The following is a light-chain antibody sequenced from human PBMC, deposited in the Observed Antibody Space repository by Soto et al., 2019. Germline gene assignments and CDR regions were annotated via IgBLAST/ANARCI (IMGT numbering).Light chain of an antibody. V-gene: IGKV3-15*01. CDR3: QQYNNWRT. Sequence: EIVMTQSPATLSVSPGERATISCRASQSFSSNLALYQQKPCQAPRLLIYGASTRATGIPARFSGSGSGTEFILTISSLQSEDFAVYYCQQYNNWRTFGQGTKVDIK. CDR2: GAS. CDR1: QSFSSN. J-gene: IGKJ1*01.